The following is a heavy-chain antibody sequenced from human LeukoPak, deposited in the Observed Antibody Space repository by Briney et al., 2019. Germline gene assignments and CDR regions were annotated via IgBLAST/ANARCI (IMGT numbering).Heavy chain of an antibody. CDR1: GFTFSSYW. CDR2: IKQDGSEK. CDR3: ARAQYYYYMDV. V-gene: IGHV3-7*01. J-gene: IGHJ6*03. Sequence: GGSLRLSCAASGFTFSSYWMSWVRQAPRKGLEWVANIKQDGSEKYYADSVKGRFTISRDNAKNSLYLQMNSLRAEDTAVYYCARAQYYYYMDVWGKGTTVTVSS.